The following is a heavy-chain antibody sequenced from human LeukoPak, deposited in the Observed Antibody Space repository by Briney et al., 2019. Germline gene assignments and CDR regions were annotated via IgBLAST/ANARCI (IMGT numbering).Heavy chain of an antibody. J-gene: IGHJ4*02. CDR3: VRGYCGSTSCYADY. CDR2: ISTNGGGT. CDR1: GFAFSTYA. D-gene: IGHD2-2*01. V-gene: IGHV3-64D*06. Sequence: PPGGSLRLSCSASGFAFSTYAMHWVRQAPGKGLEYVSAISTNGGGTYYADSVKDRFTIFRDNSKNTLYLQMNSLRTEDTAVYYCVRGYCGSTSCYADYWGQGTLVTVSS.